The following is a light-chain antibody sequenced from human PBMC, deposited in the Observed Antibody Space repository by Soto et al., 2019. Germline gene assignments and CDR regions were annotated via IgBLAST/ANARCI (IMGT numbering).Light chain of an antibody. CDR2: GND. CDR3: QTYDYSLSSSV. CDR1: SSNIGATS. Sequence: QAVVTQPPSVSGAPGQRVTISCAGSSSNIGATSVHWYQQVPGAAPKLLIYGNDNRPSGVPDRFSGSKSGTSASLAITGLQAEDEADYYCQTYDYSLSSSVFGGGTQLTVL. J-gene: IGLJ3*02. V-gene: IGLV1-40*01.